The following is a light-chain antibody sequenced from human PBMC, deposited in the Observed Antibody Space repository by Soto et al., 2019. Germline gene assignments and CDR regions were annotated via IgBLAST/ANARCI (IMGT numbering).Light chain of an antibody. Sequence: QSVLTQPASVSGSPGQSITISCTGTSSDLGGSNYVSWYQHHPGKAPKLFIYDVSRRPSGVSARFSGSKSGNTASLTVSGLQAEDEADYYCSSYVGTNSYVFGTGTKVTVL. V-gene: IGLV2-8*01. CDR3: SSYVGTNSYV. CDR2: DVS. CDR1: SSDLGGSNY. J-gene: IGLJ1*01.